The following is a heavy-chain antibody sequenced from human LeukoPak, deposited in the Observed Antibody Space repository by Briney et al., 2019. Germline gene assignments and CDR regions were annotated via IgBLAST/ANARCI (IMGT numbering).Heavy chain of an antibody. J-gene: IGHJ4*02. V-gene: IGHV4-30-4*08. D-gene: IGHD3-3*01. CDR3: ARGCRDDFWSGYYWDY. CDR1: GGSISSGDYY. CDR2: IYYSGST. Sequence: SETLSLTCTVSGGSISSGDYYWSWIRQPPGKGLEWIGYIYYSGSTYYNPSLKSRVTISVDTSKSQFSLKLSSVTAADTAVYYCARGCRDDFWSGYYWDYWGQGTLVTVSS.